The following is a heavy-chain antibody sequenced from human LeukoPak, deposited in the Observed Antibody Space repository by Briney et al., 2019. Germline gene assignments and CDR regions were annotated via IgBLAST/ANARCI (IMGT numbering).Heavy chain of an antibody. D-gene: IGHD3-10*01. J-gene: IGHJ4*02. V-gene: IGHV4-34*01. Sequence: SETLSLTCAVYSGSFSGYYWTWVCQPPGKGLEWIGEINHLGSTHFHPSLKSRVTISVDTSKNQFSLRLTSLTAADTAVYYCARGDSSGSYYAPLDSWGQGTLVTVSS. CDR3: ARGDSSGSYYAPLDS. CDR1: SGSFSGYY. CDR2: INHLGST.